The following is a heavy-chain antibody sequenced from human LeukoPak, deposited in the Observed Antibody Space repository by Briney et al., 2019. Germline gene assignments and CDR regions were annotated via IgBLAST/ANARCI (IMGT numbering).Heavy chain of an antibody. Sequence: SETLSLTCTVSGGSISSSSYYWGWIRQPPGKGLEWIGSIYYSGSTYYNPSLKSRVTISVDTSKNQFSLKLSSVTAADTAVYYCATTHFSSSSFLYPWGQGTLVTVSS. D-gene: IGHD6-13*01. CDR1: GGSISSSSYY. V-gene: IGHV4-39*07. J-gene: IGHJ5*02. CDR3: ATTHFSSSSFLYP. CDR2: IYYSGST.